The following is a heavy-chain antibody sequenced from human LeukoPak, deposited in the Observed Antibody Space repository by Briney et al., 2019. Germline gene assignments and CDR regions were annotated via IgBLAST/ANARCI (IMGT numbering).Heavy chain of an antibody. CDR1: GGSISSYY. D-gene: IGHD3-22*01. CDR2: IYYSGST. V-gene: IGHV4-59*13. J-gene: IGHJ3*02. Sequence: SETLSLTCTVSGGSISSYYWSWIRQPPGKGLEWIGYIYYSGSTNYNPSLKSRVTISLDTSKKQFSLNLSSVTAADTAVFYCASLTTADAFDIWGQGTMVTVSS. CDR3: ASLTTADAFDI.